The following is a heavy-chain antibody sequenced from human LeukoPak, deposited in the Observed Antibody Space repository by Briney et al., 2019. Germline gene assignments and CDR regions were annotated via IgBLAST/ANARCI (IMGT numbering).Heavy chain of an antibody. D-gene: IGHD3-16*02. CDR2: ISASRVST. Sequence: PGGSLRLSCAASGFTFSNYAMNWVRQAPGKGLEWVSSISASRVSTYYADSVKGRFTISRDNSKNTLYLQMNSLRAEDTAVYYCATCDYVWGSYRYTPIFDYWGQGTLVTVSS. CDR3: ATCDYVWGSYRYTPIFDY. J-gene: IGHJ4*02. V-gene: IGHV3-23*01. CDR1: GFTFSNYA.